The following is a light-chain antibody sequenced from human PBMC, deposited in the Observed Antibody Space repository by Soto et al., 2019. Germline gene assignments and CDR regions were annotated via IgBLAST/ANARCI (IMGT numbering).Light chain of an antibody. Sequence: QSVLTQPASVSGSPGQSITISCPGNSSDVGGYNYVSWYQHHPGKAPKLMIFDVSNRPSGVSNRFSGSKSGNTASLTISGLQAEDEADYYCSSYTASSTYVFGTGTKVTVL. CDR3: SSYTASSTYV. V-gene: IGLV2-14*03. J-gene: IGLJ1*01. CDR2: DVS. CDR1: SSDVGGYNY.